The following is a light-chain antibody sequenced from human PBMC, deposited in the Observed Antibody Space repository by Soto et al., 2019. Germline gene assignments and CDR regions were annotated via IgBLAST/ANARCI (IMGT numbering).Light chain of an antibody. Sequence: EIVLTQSPGTLSLSPGERATLSCRASQSVSSSYLAWYQQKPGQAPRPLIYGASSRATGIPDGFSGSGAGPDFTLPISRLEPEDFAVYYCQQYGNSPGTFGQGTKLEIK. CDR1: QSVSSSY. CDR3: QQYGNSPGT. J-gene: IGKJ2*02. CDR2: GAS. V-gene: IGKV3-20*01.